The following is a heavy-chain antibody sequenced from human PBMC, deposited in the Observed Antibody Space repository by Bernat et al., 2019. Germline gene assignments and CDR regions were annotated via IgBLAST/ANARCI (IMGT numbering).Heavy chain of an antibody. D-gene: IGHD1/OR15-1a*01. CDR3: AKNKKDLDY. CDR2: LSGTGGST. V-gene: IGHV3-23*01. CDR1: GFTFSNYG. J-gene: IGHJ4*02. Sequence: EVQLLESGGGLVQPGGSLTLSCAASGFTFSNYGMSWVRQAPGKGLEWVSGLSGTGGSTNYADSVKGRFTISRDKSKSTLYLQMNSLRAEDTALYYCAKNKKDLDYWGQGTLVTVSS.